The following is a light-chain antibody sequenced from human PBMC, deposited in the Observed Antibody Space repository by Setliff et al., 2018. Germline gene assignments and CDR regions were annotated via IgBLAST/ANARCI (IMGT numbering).Light chain of an antibody. V-gene: IGLV2-18*02. CDR2: EVN. CDR1: SSDVGNYDF. Sequence: QSVLTQPPSASGSPGQSVTVSCTGTSSDVGNYDFVSWYQQRPGKAPKLLIYEVNKRPSGVPDRFSGSKSGNTASLTISGLQTEDEADYYCSSYTSTSTLDWVFGGGTKVTVL. J-gene: IGLJ3*02. CDR3: SSYTSTSTLDWV.